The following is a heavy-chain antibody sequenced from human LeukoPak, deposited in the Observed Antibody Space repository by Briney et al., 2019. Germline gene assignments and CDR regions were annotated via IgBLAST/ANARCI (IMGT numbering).Heavy chain of an antibody. CDR1: GFKFSNYA. J-gene: IGHJ3*02. D-gene: IGHD1-26*01. Sequence: GSLRLSCAASGFKFSNYAMSWVRQAPGRGLEWVSGIVNSGSRTYYADSVQGRFTISRDNSKNTLYLQMNSLRAEDTAVYYCARAPQVGDAFDIWGQGTMVTVSS. V-gene: IGHV3-23*01. CDR3: ARAPQVGDAFDI. CDR2: IVNSGSRT.